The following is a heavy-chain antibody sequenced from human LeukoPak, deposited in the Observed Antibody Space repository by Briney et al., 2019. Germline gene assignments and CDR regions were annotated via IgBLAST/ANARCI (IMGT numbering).Heavy chain of an antibody. CDR2: INTNTGNP. CDR1: GYTFTSYA. V-gene: IGHV7-4-1*02. Sequence: SVKVSCTASGYTFTSYAMNWVRQAPGQGLEWMGWINTNTGNPTYAQGFTGRFVFSLDTSVSTAYLQISSLKAEDTAVYYCAYDSSGWYNYFDYWGQGTLVTVSS. CDR3: AYDSSGWYNYFDY. J-gene: IGHJ4*02. D-gene: IGHD6-19*01.